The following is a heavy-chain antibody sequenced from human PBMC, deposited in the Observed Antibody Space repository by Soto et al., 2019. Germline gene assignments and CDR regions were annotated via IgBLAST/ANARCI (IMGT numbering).Heavy chain of an antibody. CDR1: GGSISSSSYY. V-gene: IGHV4-39*01. CDR3: ARGYARASPDY. Sequence: SETLSLTCTVSGGSISSSSYYWGWIRQPPGKGLEWIGSIYYSGSTYYNPSLKSRVTISVDTSKNQFSLKLSSVTAADTAVYYCARGYARASPDYWGQGTLVTVSS. CDR2: IYYSGST. J-gene: IGHJ4*02. D-gene: IGHD2-15*01.